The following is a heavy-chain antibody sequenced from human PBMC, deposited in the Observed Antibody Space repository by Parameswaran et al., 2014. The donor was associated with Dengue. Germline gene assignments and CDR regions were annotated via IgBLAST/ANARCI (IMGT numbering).Heavy chain of an antibody. CDR3: ARAVAGVADGLLQLGSFDY. J-gene: IGHJ4*02. CDR1: GFTFSSYS. Sequence: QAGGSLRLSCAASGFTFSSYSMNWVRQAPGKGLEWVSTIDSGGKTYYAKSVRGTFTISRDNSLNTLYLQMNSLRDEDTAVYYCARAVAGVADGLLQLGSFDYWGQGTQVTVSS. CDR2: IDSGGKT. D-gene: IGHD6-19*01. V-gene: IGHV3-66*01.